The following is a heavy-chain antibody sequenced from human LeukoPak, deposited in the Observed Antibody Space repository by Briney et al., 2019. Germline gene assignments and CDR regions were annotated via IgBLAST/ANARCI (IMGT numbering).Heavy chain of an antibody. CDR1: GYTLTELS. CDR2: FNPEDGET. Sequence: ASVKLSCKVSGYTLTELSMHWVRQAPGQGLEWMGGFNPEDGETFYAQKFQGRVNMTEDTSTDTAYMELSSLSYDDTAVYYCATDGAGDYLNHWGQGTLVTVSS. J-gene: IGHJ4*02. CDR3: ATDGAGDYLNH. V-gene: IGHV1-24*01. D-gene: IGHD4-17*01.